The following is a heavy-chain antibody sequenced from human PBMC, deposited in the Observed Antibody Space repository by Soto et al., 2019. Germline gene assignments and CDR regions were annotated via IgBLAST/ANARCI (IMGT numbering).Heavy chain of an antibody. D-gene: IGHD3-9*01. CDR1: GGSISSGGYY. V-gene: IGHV4-31*03. Sequence: PSETLSLTCTVSGGSISSGGYYWSWIRQHPGKGLEWIGYIYYSGSTYYNPSLKSRVTISVDTSKNQFSLKLSSVTAADTAVYYCAREREPRDGLTGAFDIWGQGTMVTLAS. CDR2: IYYSGST. CDR3: AREREPRDGLTGAFDI. J-gene: IGHJ3*02.